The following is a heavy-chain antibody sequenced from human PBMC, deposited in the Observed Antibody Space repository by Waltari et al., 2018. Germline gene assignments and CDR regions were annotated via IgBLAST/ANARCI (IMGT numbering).Heavy chain of an antibody. V-gene: IGHV3-30*03. J-gene: IGHJ3*01. CDR2: IANDGNEK. CDR3: AGDDPRWYPDSLDL. D-gene: IGHD6-13*01. Sequence: QGHLIESGGGLVQPGTSLRLSCASSELAFKIYNVHWVRQAPGKGLEWGALIANDGNEKKYADSVRCRFTISRDTSPQTVFLEMDSLRPDDTALYYCAGDDPRWYPDSLDLWGQGTMVTVSP. CDR1: ELAFKIYN.